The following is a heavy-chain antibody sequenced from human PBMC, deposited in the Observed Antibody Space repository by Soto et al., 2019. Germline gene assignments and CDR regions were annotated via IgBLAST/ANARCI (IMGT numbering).Heavy chain of an antibody. D-gene: IGHD1-26*01. J-gene: IGHJ4*02. CDR3: VRDWGMVKSEY. CDR1: GFNFNRYG. CDR2: IWYDGSNK. Sequence: QVQLVESGGGVVQPGRSLRLSCGASGFNFNRYGMHWVRQAPGKGLEWVAVIWYDGSNKYYADSVKGRFTISRDISKNTLYLQMNNLRAEDTAVYYCVRDWGMVKSEYWGQGTLVTVSS. V-gene: IGHV3-33*01.